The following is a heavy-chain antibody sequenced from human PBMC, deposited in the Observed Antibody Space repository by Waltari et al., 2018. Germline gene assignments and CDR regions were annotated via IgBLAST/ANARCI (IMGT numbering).Heavy chain of an antibody. Sequence: QVQLQQWGAGLLKPSDTLSLTCDVSGGSLSGYFWSWIRQPPGRGLEWIGEINHRGTTNDNPALKSRVTMSVVTSKNQFSLQLTSVTAADTAVYYCARDGAYYQDSSGANEYWGQGTLVTVSS. D-gene: IGHD3-22*01. V-gene: IGHV4-34*02. CDR2: INHRGTT. CDR1: GGSLSGYF. J-gene: IGHJ4*02. CDR3: ARDGAYYQDSSGANEY.